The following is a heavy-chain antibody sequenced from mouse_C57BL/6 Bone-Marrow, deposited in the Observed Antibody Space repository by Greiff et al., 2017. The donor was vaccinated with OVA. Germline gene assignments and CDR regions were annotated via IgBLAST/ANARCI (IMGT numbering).Heavy chain of an antibody. CDR2: IHPNSGST. V-gene: IGHV1-64*01. D-gene: IGHD1-1*01. CDR3: ARAYYGKMDY. J-gene: IGHJ4*01. CDR1: GYTFTSYW. Sequence: VQLQQPGAELVKPGASVKLSCKASGYTFTSYWMHWVKQRPGQGLEWIGMIHPNSGSTNYNEKFKSKATLTVDKSSCTAYMQLSSLTSEDSAVYYCARAYYGKMDYWGQGTSVTVSS.